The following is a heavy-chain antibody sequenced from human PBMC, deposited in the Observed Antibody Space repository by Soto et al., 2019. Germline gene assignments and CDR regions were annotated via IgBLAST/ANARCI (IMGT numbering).Heavy chain of an antibody. CDR3: AKRDGNNYHYFDF. J-gene: IGHJ4*02. CDR1: GFTFSSYA. V-gene: IGHV3-23*01. CDR2: ISGSGGAT. Sequence: GGSLRLSCAASGFTFSSYAVSWVRQAPGKGLEWVSAISGSGGATYYADAVKGRFTTSRDNSKNTLSLQMNSLRAEDTAVYYCAKRDGNNYHYFDFWGQGTRVTVSS. D-gene: IGHD3-10*01.